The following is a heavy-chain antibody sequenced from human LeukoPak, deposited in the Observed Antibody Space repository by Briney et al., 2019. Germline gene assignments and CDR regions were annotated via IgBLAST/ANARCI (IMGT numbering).Heavy chain of an antibody. CDR1: GYTLTSYG. D-gene: IGHD6-19*01. J-gene: IGHJ6*04. CDR2: ISAYNGNT. V-gene: IGHV1-18*04. CDR3: ARGEYSSGWPAPGYGMDV. Sequence: ASVKVSCKASGYTLTSYGISWVRQAPGQGLEWMGWISAYNGNTNYAQKLQGRVTMTTDTSTSTAYMELRSLRSDDTAVYYCARGEYSSGWPAPGYGMDVWGKGTTVTVSS.